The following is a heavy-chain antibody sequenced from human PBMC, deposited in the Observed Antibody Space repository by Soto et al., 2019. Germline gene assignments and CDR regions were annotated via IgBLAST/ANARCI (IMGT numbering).Heavy chain of an antibody. CDR1: VGTFSSYA. CDR2: ISPIFGTA. J-gene: IGHJ4*02. D-gene: IGHD3-22*01. Sequence: SVKVSCKASVGTFSSYAISWVRQAPGQGLEWMGGISPIFGTANYAQKVQRRATITADKSKSTAYMELSSLRYEDTAVYYCARDSNRGLRYYDSSGYYYWGQGTLVTVSS. CDR3: ARDSNRGLRYYDSSGYYY. V-gene: IGHV1-69*06.